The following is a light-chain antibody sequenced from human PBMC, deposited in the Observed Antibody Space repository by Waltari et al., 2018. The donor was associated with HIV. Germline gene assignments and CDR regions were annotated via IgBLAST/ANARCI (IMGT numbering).Light chain of an antibody. CDR1: SSDVGSYDP. CDR3: CSYAGYGTFV. Sequence: QSALTQPASVSGSPGQSIPISCTGTSSDVGSYDPVSWYQHFLGEAPKLMIFDVTKRPSGVSNRFSGSKSGNTASLTISGLKAEDEGDYYCCSYAGYGTFVFGGGTKLTVL. V-gene: IGLV2-23*02. J-gene: IGLJ3*02. CDR2: DVT.